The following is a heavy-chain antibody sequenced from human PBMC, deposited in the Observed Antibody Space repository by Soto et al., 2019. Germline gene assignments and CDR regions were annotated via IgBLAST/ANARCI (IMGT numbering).Heavy chain of an antibody. Sequence: GASVKVSCKASGGTFSSYAISWLPQTPVQGLEWMGGIIPIFGTANYAQKFQGRVTITADKSTSTAYMELSSLRSEDTAVYYCASGGCMLPLLDYYYGMDVWGKGTTVTVSS. CDR1: GGTFSSYA. J-gene: IGHJ6*04. D-gene: IGHD2-8*01. CDR2: IIPIFGTA. V-gene: IGHV1-69*06. CDR3: ASGGCMLPLLDYYYGMDV.